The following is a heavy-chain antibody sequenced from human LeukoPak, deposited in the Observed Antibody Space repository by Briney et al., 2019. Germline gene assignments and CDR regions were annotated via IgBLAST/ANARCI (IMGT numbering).Heavy chain of an antibody. Sequence: GGSLRLSCAASGFTFSSYGMHWVRQAPGKGLEWVAFIRYDGSNKYYADSVKGRFTISRDNSKNTLYLQMNSLRAEDTAVYYCAKEGDEDIVVVPAAMGVLGWFDPWGQGTLVTVSS. V-gene: IGHV3-30*02. J-gene: IGHJ5*02. CDR3: AKEGDEDIVVVPAAMGVLGWFDP. D-gene: IGHD2-2*01. CDR1: GFTFSSYG. CDR2: IRYDGSNK.